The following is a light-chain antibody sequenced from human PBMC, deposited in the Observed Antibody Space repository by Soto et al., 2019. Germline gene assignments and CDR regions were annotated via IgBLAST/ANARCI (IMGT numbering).Light chain of an antibody. CDR3: SAWDDSLNGWV. Sequence: QSVLTQAASVSGSPGQSITISCTGTSSDVGTYNYVSWYQQLPGTAPKLLIYSNDQRPSGVPDRFSGSKSGTSASLAISGLQSEDEADYSCSAWDDSLNGWVFGGGTQLTVL. CDR1: SSDVGTYNY. V-gene: IGLV1-44*01. J-gene: IGLJ3*02. CDR2: SND.